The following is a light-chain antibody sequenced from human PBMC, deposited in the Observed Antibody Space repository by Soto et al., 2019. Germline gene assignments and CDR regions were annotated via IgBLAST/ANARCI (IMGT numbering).Light chain of an antibody. J-gene: IGKJ4*01. Sequence: IPMTQSPSTLSASVGDRVTITCRASQRISYWLAWYQQKPGKVPELLIFEASSLGSGVPPRFSGSGSGTEFTLTISSLQPDDFATYFCLQYSTYPVTFGGGTRVEIK. V-gene: IGKV1-5*03. CDR2: EAS. CDR1: QRISYW. CDR3: LQYSTYPVT.